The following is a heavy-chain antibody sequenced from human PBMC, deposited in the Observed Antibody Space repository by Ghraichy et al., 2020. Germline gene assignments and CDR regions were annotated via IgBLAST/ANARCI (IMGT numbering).Heavy chain of an antibody. D-gene: IGHD2-21*02. CDR2: IYYSGST. Sequence: GALRLSCTVSGGSISSYYWSWIRQPPGKGLEWIGYIYYSGSTNYNPSLKSRVTISVDTSKNQFSLKLSSVTAADTAVYYCAREGVTALYVAFDYWGQGTLVTASS. CDR3: AREGVTALYVAFDY. CDR1: GGSISSYY. V-gene: IGHV4-59*01. J-gene: IGHJ4*02.